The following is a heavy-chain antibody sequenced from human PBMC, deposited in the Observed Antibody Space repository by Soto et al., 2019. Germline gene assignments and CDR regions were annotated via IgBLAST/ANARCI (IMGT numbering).Heavy chain of an antibody. CDR2: IIPIFGTA. D-gene: IGHD6-6*01. CDR1: GGTFSSYA. V-gene: IGHV1-69*01. Sequence: QVQLVQSGAEVKKPGSSVKVSCKASGGTFSSYAISWVRQAPGQGLEWMGGIIPIFGTANYAQKFQGRVTITADESTSTAYMELSSLRSEDTAAYYCASGGIAARGRLFWFDPWGQGTLVTVSS. J-gene: IGHJ5*02. CDR3: ASGGIAARGRLFWFDP.